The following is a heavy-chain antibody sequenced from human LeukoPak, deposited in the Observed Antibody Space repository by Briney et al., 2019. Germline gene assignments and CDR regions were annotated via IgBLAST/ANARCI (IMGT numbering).Heavy chain of an antibody. D-gene: IGHD2-2*01. CDR1: GFTFSSYD. J-gene: IGHJ6*03. V-gene: IGHV3-30*18. Sequence: GRSLRLSCAVSGFTFSSYDIDWVRQSPGKGLEWVVVISYEGSNKEYADSVKGRFTISRDNSKNTLYLQMNSLRAEDTAVYYCAKIGGGDIVVVPAMDVWGKGTTVTVSS. CDR2: ISYEGSNK. CDR3: AKIGGGDIVVVPAMDV.